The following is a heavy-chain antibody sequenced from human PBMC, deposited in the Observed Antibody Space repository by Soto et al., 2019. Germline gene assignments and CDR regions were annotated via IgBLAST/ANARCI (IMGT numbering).Heavy chain of an antibody. V-gene: IGHV3-15*07. Sequence: EAQLVESGGGLVKPGGSLRLYCAASGFTFSIKSKIDGETTDYAAPVKGRFSISRDDSKNTLYLQMNSLKTEDTAVYYCTPLALKYVSGWYDFSDWGQGTLVTVSS. CDR2: KSKIDGETT. D-gene: IGHD6-19*01. J-gene: IGHJ4*02. CDR3: TPLALKYVSGWYDFSD. CDR1: GFTFS.